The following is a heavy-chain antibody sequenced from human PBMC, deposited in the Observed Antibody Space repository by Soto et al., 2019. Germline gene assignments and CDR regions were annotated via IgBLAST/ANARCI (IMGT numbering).Heavy chain of an antibody. CDR1: GFIFSTYT. D-gene: IGHD3-16*01. CDR2: ISAGSDAI. V-gene: IGHV3-48*02. Sequence: EGQLVESGGGLVLPGGSLRLSCAASGFIFSTYTLNWFRQAPGKGLEWVSYISAGSDAIHYADSVKGRFTVSRDNAKNSMFLQMNSLRDEDTAVYYCARLYTTSRVGAWFDPWGQGTLVTVSS. J-gene: IGHJ5*02. CDR3: ARLYTTSRVGAWFDP.